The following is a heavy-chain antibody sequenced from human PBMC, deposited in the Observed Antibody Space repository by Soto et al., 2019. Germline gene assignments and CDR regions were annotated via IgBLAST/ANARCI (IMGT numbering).Heavy chain of an antibody. D-gene: IGHD1-7*01. CDR2: VSGYNGNT. CDR3: ARAGELPYYYYGMDV. V-gene: IGHV1-18*01. CDR1: GYTFTTSG. J-gene: IGHJ6*02. Sequence: QVQLVQSGGEVKKPGASVKVSCKASGYTFTTSGVSWVRQAPGQGLEWMGWVSGYNGNTKYEEKIHDRVTMTTDTSTSTAYLELRSLTTDDTAVYYCARAGELPYYYYGMDVWGQGTMVIVSS.